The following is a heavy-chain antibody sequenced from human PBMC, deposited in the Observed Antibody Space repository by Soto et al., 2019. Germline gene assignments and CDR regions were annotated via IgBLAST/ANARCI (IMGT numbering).Heavy chain of an antibody. CDR3: CGWVSGNWFDP. D-gene: IGHD5-12*01. CDR2: INHSGSV. V-gene: IGHV4-34*01. J-gene: IGHJ5*02. CDR1: GGSFTNYY. Sequence: QVQLQQWGAGLLKPSDTLSLTRAVYGGSFTNYYWSWIRQPPGKGLEWIGEINHSGSVKYNPSLRSRVTLSVDTSKHQFYLNLSSVTAADTAIYYCCGWVSGNWFDPWAQVTLVTVSS.